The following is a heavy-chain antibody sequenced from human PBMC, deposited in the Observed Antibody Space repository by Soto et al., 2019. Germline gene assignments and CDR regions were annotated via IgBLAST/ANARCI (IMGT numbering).Heavy chain of an antibody. V-gene: IGHV5-10-1*01. J-gene: IGHJ6*02. CDR3: ARHGGSSWSGAYYYYGMDV. CDR2: IDPSDSYT. D-gene: IGHD6-13*01. CDR1: GYTFTTHA. Sequence: ASVKVSCKASGYTFTTHAMHWVRQMPGKGLEWMGRIDPSDSYTNHSPSFQGHVTISADKSISTAYLQWSSLKASDTAMYYCARHGGSSWSGAYYYYGMDVWGQGTTVTVSS.